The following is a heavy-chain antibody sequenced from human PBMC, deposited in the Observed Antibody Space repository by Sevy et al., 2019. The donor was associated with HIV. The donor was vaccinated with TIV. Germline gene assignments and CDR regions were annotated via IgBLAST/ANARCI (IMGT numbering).Heavy chain of an antibody. D-gene: IGHD1-26*01. CDR1: GFTFNTYT. CDR2: ISGSSTYI. CDR3: ATPPPWDSNTRYFDY. Sequence: GGSLRLSCAASGFTFNTYTMSWVRQAPGKGLEWVSSISGSSTYIYYADSVKGRFTISRDNAKNLLYLQMSGLRAEDTAVYYSATPPPWDSNTRYFDYWGQGALVTVSS. V-gene: IGHV3-21*01. J-gene: IGHJ4*02.